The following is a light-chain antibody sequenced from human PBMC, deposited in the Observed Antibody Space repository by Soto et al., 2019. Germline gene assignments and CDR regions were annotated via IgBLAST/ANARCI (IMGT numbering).Light chain of an antibody. CDR3: LQSYSPTFP. CDR2: AAS. CDR1: QTFTTY. Sequence: DIQVTQSPSFLSAAVGDRDNITCRASQTFTTYLNWYQQKPGKAPKLLIYAASSLQRGVPSRFSGSGSGTEFTLTIASLQPEDFATYHCLQSYSPTFPFGPGTKVDIK. V-gene: IGKV1-39*01. J-gene: IGKJ3*01.